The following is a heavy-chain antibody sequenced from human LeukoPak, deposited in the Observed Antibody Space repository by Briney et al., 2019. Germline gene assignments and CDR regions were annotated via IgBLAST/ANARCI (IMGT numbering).Heavy chain of an antibody. Sequence: SETLSLTCTVSGGSISSYYWSWIRQPPGKGLEWIGYIYYSGSTNYNPSLKSRVTISVDTSKNQFSLKLSSVTAADTALYYCARQPYNWNYPPYFDYWGQGTLVTVSS. V-gene: IGHV4-59*08. CDR2: IYYSGST. CDR3: ARQPYNWNYPPYFDY. CDR1: GGSISSYY. D-gene: IGHD1-7*01. J-gene: IGHJ4*02.